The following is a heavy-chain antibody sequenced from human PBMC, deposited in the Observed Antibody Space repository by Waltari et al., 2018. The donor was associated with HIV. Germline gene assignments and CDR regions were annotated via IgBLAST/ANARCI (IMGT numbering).Heavy chain of an antibody. J-gene: IGHJ4*02. CDR1: GFLLRDLV. CDR2: ISRDGSSK. Sequence: QVHVVKSVAGLVHPGGSLRVSCAASGFLLRDLVMHWVRQAPGKGLEWVAVISRDGSSKYYADSVQGRFTISRDNSKNSLHLHMNSLRPKDTAVYYCAREGIVAAPFDFWGLGTLVTVSS. CDR3: AREGIVAAPFDF. V-gene: IGHV3-30*01. D-gene: IGHD2-15*01.